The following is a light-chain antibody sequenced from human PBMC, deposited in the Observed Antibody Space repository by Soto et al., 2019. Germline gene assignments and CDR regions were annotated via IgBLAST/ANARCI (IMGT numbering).Light chain of an antibody. J-gene: IGKJ2*02. CDR3: QQYNNWPPWT. CDR2: GAS. Sequence: EIVMTQSPATLSVSPGERATLSGRASQSVSSNLAWYQQKPGQAPRLLIYGASTRATGIPARFSGSGSGTEFTLTISSLQSEDFAVYYCQQYNNWPPWTFGQGTKLEIK. V-gene: IGKV3-15*01. CDR1: QSVSSN.